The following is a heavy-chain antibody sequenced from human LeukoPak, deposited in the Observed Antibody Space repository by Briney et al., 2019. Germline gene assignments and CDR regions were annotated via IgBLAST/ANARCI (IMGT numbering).Heavy chain of an antibody. CDR2: IYPGDSDT. J-gene: IGHJ4*02. D-gene: IGHD4-23*01. Sequence: GESLKISCKGSGYSFTSYWIGWVRQMPGKGLEWMGIIYPGDSDTICSPSFQGQVTISADKSISTAFLQWGSLKASDTAMYYCARPATVVTPNYFDYWGQGTLVAVSS. CDR1: GYSFTSYW. CDR3: ARPATVVTPNYFDY. V-gene: IGHV5-51*01.